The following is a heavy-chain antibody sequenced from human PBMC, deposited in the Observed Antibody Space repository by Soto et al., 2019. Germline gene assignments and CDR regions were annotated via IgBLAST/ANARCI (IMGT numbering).Heavy chain of an antibody. D-gene: IGHD3-10*01. CDR3: AADLYYYGSGNSYYYGMAV. V-gene: IGHV1-58*01. CDR2: IVVGSGNT. Sequence: SVKVSCKASGFTFTSSAVQWVRQARGQRLEWIGWIVVGSGNTNYAQKFQERVTITRDMSTSTAYMELSSLRSEDTAVYYCAADLYYYGSGNSYYYGMAVWGQGTTVTVSS. CDR1: GFTFTSSA. J-gene: IGHJ6*02.